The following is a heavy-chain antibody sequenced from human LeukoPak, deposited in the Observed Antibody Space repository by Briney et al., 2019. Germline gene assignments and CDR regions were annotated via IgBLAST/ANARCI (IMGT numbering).Heavy chain of an antibody. Sequence: PSDPLSLTCTVSGGSINSTKYYWGWIRQPPGKGLEWVGRIDYRGSTYYSPSLRSRVTISVDTSKNQFSLKSPSVTAADTAVYYCASRYCSGGSCYSSDYWGQGTLVTVSS. J-gene: IGHJ4*02. CDR1: GGSINSTKYY. CDR3: ASRYCSGGSCYSSDY. D-gene: IGHD2-15*01. V-gene: IGHV4-39*01. CDR2: IDYRGST.